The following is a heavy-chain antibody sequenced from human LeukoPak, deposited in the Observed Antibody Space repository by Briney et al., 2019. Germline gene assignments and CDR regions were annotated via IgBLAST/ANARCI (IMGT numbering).Heavy chain of an antibody. CDR2: INPSGGGT. J-gene: IGHJ5*02. CDR3: ARADYGGNSVGWFDP. D-gene: IGHD4-23*01. CDR1: GYTFTSYY. Sequence: ASVKVSCKASGYTFTSYYMHWVRQAPGQGLEWMGIINPSGGGTTYAQKFQGRVTMTRDTSISTAYMELSRLRSDDTAVYYCARADYGGNSVGWFDPWGQGTLVTVSS. V-gene: IGHV1-46*01.